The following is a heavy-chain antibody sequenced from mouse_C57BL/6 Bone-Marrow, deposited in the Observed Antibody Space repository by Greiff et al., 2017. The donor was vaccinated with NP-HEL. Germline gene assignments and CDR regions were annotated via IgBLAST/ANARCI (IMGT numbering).Heavy chain of an antibody. CDR1: GYTFTSYW. J-gene: IGHJ2*01. D-gene: IGHD2-4*01. V-gene: IGHV1-59*01. CDR3: ARRDYERGY. CDR2: IDPSDSYT. Sequence: QVQLQQPGAELVRPGTSVKLSCKASGYTFTSYWMHWVKQRPGQGLEWIGVIDPSDSYTNYNQKFKGKATLPVDTSSSTAYMQLSSLTSEDSAVYYCARRDYERGYWGQGTTLTVSS.